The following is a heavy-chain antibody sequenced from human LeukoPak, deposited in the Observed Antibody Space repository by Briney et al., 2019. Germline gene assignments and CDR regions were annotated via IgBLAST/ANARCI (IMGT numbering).Heavy chain of an antibody. CDR1: GFTFSSYG. CDR2: ISYDGSNK. J-gene: IGHJ4*02. Sequence: TGGSLRLSCAASGFTFSSYGMHWVRQALDKGLEWVAVISYDGSNKYYADSVNGRFTISRDNSKNTLSLQMNSLRAEDTAVYYCAKSPSGRSRISRFDYWGQGILVTVSS. D-gene: IGHD1-26*01. V-gene: IGHV3-30*18. CDR3: AKSPSGRSRISRFDY.